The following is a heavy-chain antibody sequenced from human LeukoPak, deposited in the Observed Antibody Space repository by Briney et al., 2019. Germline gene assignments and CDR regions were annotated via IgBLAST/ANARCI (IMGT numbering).Heavy chain of an antibody. CDR3: AKLDTSYLDY. CDR2: ISYDGSNK. D-gene: IGHD3/OR15-3a*01. Sequence: GGPLRLSCAASGFTFTSYGMHWVRKAPGKGLEWVAVISYDGSNKYYADSVKGRFTISRDNSKNTLYLQMNSLRAEDTAVYYCAKLDTSYLDYWGQGTLVTVSS. CDR1: GFTFTSYG. V-gene: IGHV3-30*18. J-gene: IGHJ4*02.